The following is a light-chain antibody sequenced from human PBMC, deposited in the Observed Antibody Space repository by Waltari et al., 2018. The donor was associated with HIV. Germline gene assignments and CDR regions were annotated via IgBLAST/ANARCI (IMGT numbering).Light chain of an antibody. CDR1: RSNIGTDY. Sequence: QSVLTQPPSVSAAPGQRVTLSCSGSRSNIGTDYVSSYQQLPGTAPKLIIYDNNKRSSGIPDRFSVSKSDTSATLDSTGVQTGDEADYYCGTWDGSLRCWVFGGGTKLTVL. J-gene: IGLJ3*02. CDR3: GTWDGSLRCWV. V-gene: IGLV1-51*01. CDR2: DNN.